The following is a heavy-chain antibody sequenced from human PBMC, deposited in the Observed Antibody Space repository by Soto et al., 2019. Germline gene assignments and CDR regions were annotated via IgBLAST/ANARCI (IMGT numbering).Heavy chain of an antibody. D-gene: IGHD6-19*01. Sequence: SETLSLTCTVSRGSINNYYWSWIRQPPGKGLEWIGYIYYSGSTNYNPSLKSRVTISVDTSKNQFSLKLSSVTAADTAVYYCARRYGSVFDYWGQGTLVTVSS. J-gene: IGHJ4*02. CDR1: RGSINNYY. CDR2: IYYSGST. V-gene: IGHV4-59*01. CDR3: ARRYGSVFDY.